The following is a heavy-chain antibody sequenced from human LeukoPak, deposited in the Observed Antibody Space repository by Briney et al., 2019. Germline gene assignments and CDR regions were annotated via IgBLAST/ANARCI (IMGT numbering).Heavy chain of an antibody. J-gene: IGHJ2*01. CDR1: GGSISSSSYY. Sequence: SETLSLTCTVSGGSISSSSYYWGWIRQPPGKGLEWIGSIYYSGSTYYNPSLKSRVTISVDTSKNQFSLKLSSVTAADTAVYYCARECVVPAPAYWYFDLWGRGTLVTVSS. CDR3: ARECVVPAPAYWYFDL. D-gene: IGHD2-2*01. V-gene: IGHV4-39*07. CDR2: IYYSGST.